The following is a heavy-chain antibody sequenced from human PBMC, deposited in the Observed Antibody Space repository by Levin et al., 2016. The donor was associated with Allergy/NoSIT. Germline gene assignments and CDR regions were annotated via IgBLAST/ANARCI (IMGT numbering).Heavy chain of an antibody. CDR3: VVVVPGDIVDS. J-gene: IGHJ4*02. V-gene: IGHV4-39*01. CDR2: IYYSGST. Sequence: SETLSLTCSVSGGSISSGSYYWSWIRQPAGKGLEWIGSIYYSGSTYYNPSLKSRVTISVDTSKNQFSLKLSSVTAADTAVYYCVVVVPGDIVDSWGQGTLVTVSS. CDR1: GGSISSGSYY. D-gene: IGHD2-2*02.